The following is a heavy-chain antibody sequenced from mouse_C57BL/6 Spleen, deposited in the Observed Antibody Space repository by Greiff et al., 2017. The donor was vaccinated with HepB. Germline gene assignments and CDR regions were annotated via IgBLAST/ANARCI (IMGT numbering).Heavy chain of an antibody. D-gene: IGHD1-1*01. CDR2: IYPRSGNT. CDR1: GYNFTSYG. J-gene: IGHJ3*01. V-gene: IGHV1-81*01. CDR3: ARSGDYGSSYPFAY. Sequence: QVQLKESGAELARPGASVKLSCKASGYNFTSYGISWVKQRTGQGLEWIGEIYPRSGNTYYNEKFKGKATLTADKSSSTAYMELRSLTSEDSAVYFCARSGDYGSSYPFAYWGQGTLVTVSA.